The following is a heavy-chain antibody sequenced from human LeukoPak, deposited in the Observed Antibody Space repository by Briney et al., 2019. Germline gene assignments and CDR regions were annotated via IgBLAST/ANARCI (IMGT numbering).Heavy chain of an antibody. J-gene: IGHJ4*02. CDR2: ISGSSTNI. V-gene: IGHV3-48*01. Sequence: ETLSLTCAVYGGPFSGYYWSWVRQAPGKGVEWVSYISGSSTNIYYADSVKGRFTISRDNAKNSLCLQMNSLRAEDTAVYYCASGSRRFDYWGQGTLVTVSS. CDR1: GGPFSGYY. D-gene: IGHD5-12*01. CDR3: ASGSRRFDY.